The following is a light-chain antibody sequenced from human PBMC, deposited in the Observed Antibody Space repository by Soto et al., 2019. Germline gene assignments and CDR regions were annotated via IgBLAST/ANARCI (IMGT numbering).Light chain of an antibody. CDR3: QHYGGSLTWT. CDR1: QSVTSRY. Sequence: EIAFTQSPGTLSLSPGERAPLSCRASQSVTSRYLAWYQQKPGQAPRLLIYGATSRATDIPDRFSGSGSGTDFTLTISRLEPEDFAVYYCQHYGGSLTWTFGQGTKV. J-gene: IGKJ1*01. CDR2: GAT. V-gene: IGKV3-20*01.